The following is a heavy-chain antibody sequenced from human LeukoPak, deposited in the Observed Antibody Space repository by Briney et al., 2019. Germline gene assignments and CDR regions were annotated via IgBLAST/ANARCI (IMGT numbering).Heavy chain of an antibody. V-gene: IGHV4-30-4*08. D-gene: IGHD3-10*01. CDR1: GGSISSDDYY. CDR2: IFYSGST. CDR3: ARDLWHSGFDP. Sequence: SETLSLTCTVSGGSISSDDYYWSWIRQPPGKGLEWIGYIFYSGSTYYNPSLKSRVTISVDTSKNQFSLKLSSVTAADTAVYYCARDLWHSGFDPWGQGTLVTVSS. J-gene: IGHJ5*02.